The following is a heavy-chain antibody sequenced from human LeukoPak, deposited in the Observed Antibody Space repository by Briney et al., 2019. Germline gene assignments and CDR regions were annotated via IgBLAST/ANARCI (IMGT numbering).Heavy chain of an antibody. CDR1: GYSISSGYC. CDR3: AREAGYCTNCVCYNGGPFDY. J-gene: IGHJ4*02. CDR2: IYYSGST. V-gene: IGHV4-61*01. Sequence: SETLSLTCTVSGYSISSGYCWSWIRQPPGKGLEWIGYIYYSGSTNYNPSLKSRVTISVDTSKNQFSLKLSSVTAADTAVYYCAREAGYCTNCVCYNGGPFDYWGQGTLVTVSS. D-gene: IGHD2-8*01.